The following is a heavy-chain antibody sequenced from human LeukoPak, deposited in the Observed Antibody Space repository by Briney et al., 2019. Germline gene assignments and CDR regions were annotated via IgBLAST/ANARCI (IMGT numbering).Heavy chain of an antibody. CDR2: VSGSGGST. CDR1: GFTFSSDA. J-gene: IGHJ4*02. D-gene: IGHD2-2*01. Sequence: GGSLRLSCAASGFTFSSDAMSWVRQAPGKGLEWVSAVSGSGGSTYYADSVKGRFTISRDNSKNTLYLQMNSLRAEDTAVYYCANSIVVVPAAMSEDYWGQGTLVTVSS. V-gene: IGHV3-23*01. CDR3: ANSIVVVPAAMSEDY.